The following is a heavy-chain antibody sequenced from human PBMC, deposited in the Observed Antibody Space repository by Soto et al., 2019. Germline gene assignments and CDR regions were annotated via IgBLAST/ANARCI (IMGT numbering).Heavy chain of an antibody. CDR2: INPNTGGT. D-gene: IGHD3-10*01. J-gene: IGHJ4*02. V-gene: IGHV1-2*02. CDR1: GYTFTGYY. Sequence: GASVKVSCKASGYTFTGYYMHWVRQAPGQGLEWMGWINPNTGGTNYAQKFQGRVTMTRDSSISTAYMDLSRLRSDDTAVYYCVRDSGWREFGEPSGNYWGQGTLVTVSS. CDR3: VRDSGWREFGEPSGNY.